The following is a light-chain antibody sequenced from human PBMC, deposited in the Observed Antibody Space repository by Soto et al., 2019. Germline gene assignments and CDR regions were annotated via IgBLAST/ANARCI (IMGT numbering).Light chain of an antibody. V-gene: IGKV3-20*01. CDR2: GAS. Sequence: VVLTQSPATLSLSPSERATLSCRASRNGYLNAVGWYQRKPGRTPTLLIYGASTMATDVPDRFSATGSGSHISLPITTVELENSAVYYCQQYGASPFTFGPW. J-gene: IGKJ3*01. CDR3: QQYGASPFT. CDR1: RNGYLNA.